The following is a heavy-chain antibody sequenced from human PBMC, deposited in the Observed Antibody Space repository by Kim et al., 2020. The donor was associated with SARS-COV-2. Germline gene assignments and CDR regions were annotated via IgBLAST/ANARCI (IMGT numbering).Heavy chain of an antibody. CDR3: ARGWARGWFDP. J-gene: IGHJ5*02. Sequence: TYYNPSLKSRVTISVDTSKNQFSLKLSSVTAADTAVYYWARGWARGWFDPWGQGTLVTVSS. CDR2: T. V-gene: IGHV4-31*02.